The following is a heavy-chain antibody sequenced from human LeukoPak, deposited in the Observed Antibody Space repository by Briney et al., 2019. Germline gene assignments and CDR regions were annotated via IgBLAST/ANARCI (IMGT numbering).Heavy chain of an antibody. J-gene: IGHJ4*02. CDR1: GGSISSYY. D-gene: IGHD2/OR15-2a*01. CDR2: IYYSGST. CDR3: ARDLGSSFDY. V-gene: IGHV4-59*01. Sequence: SETLSLTCTVSGGSISSYYWSWIRQPPGKGLEWIGYIYYSGSTNYNPSLKSRVTISVDTSKNQFSLKLSSVNAADTAVYYCARDLGSSFDYWGQGTLVTVSS.